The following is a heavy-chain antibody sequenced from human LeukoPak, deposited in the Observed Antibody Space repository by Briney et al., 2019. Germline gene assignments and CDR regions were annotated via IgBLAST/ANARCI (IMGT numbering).Heavy chain of an antibody. CDR3: AKVGIVGATRGYFDY. CDR1: GFTFSSYW. CDR2: INSDGSST. D-gene: IGHD1-26*01. J-gene: IGHJ4*02. V-gene: IGHV3-74*01. Sequence: PGGSLRLSCAASGFTFSSYWMHWVRQAPGKGLVWVSRINSDGSSTSYADSVKGRFTISRDNAKNTLYLQMNSLRAEDTAVYYCAKVGIVGATRGYFDYWGQGTLVTVSS.